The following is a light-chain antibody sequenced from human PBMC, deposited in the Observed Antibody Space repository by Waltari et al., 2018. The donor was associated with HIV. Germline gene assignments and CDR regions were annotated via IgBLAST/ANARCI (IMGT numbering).Light chain of an antibody. CDR2: EVS. J-gene: IGLJ1*01. CDR3: NSETSAGTYV. CDR1: TSAIGNLKY. Sequence: QSALTQPASVPGSPGQSITFSSVGTTSAIGNLKYVSWFQHHPGKAPKLIIYEVSNRPSGVSDRFSGSKSGNTASLTISGLQVEDEAEYYCNSETSAGTYVFGTGTKVTVL. V-gene: IGLV2-14*01.